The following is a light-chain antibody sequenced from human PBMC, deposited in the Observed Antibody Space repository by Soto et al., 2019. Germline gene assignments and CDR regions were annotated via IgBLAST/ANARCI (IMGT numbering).Light chain of an antibody. CDR1: SSDIGAYNF. J-gene: IGLJ2*01. Sequence: QSALTQPASVSGSPGQSITISCTGTSSDIGAYNFVSWYQQHPGKAPKLMLYDVNIRPSGVSNRFSGSKSGNTASLTLSGLQAEDEADYYCTSWTTSTTMIFGGGTKLTGL. CDR3: TSWTTSTTMI. V-gene: IGLV2-14*03. CDR2: DVN.